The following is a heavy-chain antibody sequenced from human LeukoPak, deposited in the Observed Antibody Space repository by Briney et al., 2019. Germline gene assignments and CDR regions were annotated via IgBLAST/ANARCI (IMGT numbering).Heavy chain of an antibody. V-gene: IGHV4-4*08. CDR1: GGSITGYH. CDR2: IYSNEAT. CDR3: ARRNDFDI. Sequence: SETPSLTCTVSGGSITGYHWSWIRQPSGKGLEWIGYIYSNEATQYKPSLKSRVTISADTSKNQFSLKLTSVSAADTAIYYCARRNDFDIWGQGTMVTVSS. J-gene: IGHJ3*02.